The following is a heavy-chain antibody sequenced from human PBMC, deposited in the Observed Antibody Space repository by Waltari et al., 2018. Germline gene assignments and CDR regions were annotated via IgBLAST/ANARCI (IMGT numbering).Heavy chain of an antibody. CDR2: ISGMVGST. D-gene: IGHD3-22*01. CDR1: GFTFSSYA. Sequence: EVQLLESGGGLVQPGGSLRLSCAASGFTFSSYAMSWVRQAPGKGLEWVSAISGMVGSTYYADSGKGGFTISRDNSKNTLYLQMNSLRAEDTAVDYCAPSRGSYYYDSSGHFDYWGQGTLVTVSS. V-gene: IGHV3-23*01. CDR3: APSRGSYYYDSSGHFDY. J-gene: IGHJ4*02.